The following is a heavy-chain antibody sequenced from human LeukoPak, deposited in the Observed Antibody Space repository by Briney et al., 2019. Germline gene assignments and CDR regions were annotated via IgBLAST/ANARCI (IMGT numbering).Heavy chain of an antibody. V-gene: IGHV5-51*01. Sequence: GESLKISCKGSGYTICSFGSYWIAWVRRMPGKGLEWMGSIYPIDSGTRYNPSFEGQVTVSVDRSISTAYLQWSSLKASDTAMYYCATVNSARWFFDCWGQGSLLTVSS. CDR2: IYPIDSGT. CDR1: GYTICSFGSYW. J-gene: IGHJ4*02. CDR3: ATVNSARWFFDC. D-gene: IGHD3-9*01.